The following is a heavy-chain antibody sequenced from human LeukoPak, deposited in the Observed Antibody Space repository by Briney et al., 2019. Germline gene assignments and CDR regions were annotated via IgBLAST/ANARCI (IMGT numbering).Heavy chain of an antibody. CDR2: INHSGST. D-gene: IGHD6-19*01. J-gene: IGHJ4*02. V-gene: IGHV4-34*01. CDR3: ARAGIAVSATPYSDY. Sequence: SETLSLTCAVYGGSFSGYYWSWIRQPPGKGLEWIGEINHSGSTNYNPSLKSRVTISVDTSKNQFSLKLSSVTVADTAVYYCARAGIAVSATPYSDYWGQGTLVTVSS. CDR1: GGSFSGYY.